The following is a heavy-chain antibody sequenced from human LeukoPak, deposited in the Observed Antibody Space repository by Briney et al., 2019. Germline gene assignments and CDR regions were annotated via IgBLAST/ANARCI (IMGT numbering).Heavy chain of an antibody. CDR1: GFTFSSYS. CDR2: ISSSIGTI. D-gene: IGHD4-17*01. V-gene: IGHV3-48*01. CDR3: ARGGLRGDY. J-gene: IGHJ4*02. Sequence: GGSLRLSCAASGFTFSSYSMNCVRQAPGRGLEWVSYISSSIGTIYYADSVKGRFTISRDNAENSLYLQMSSLRAEDTAVYYCARGGLRGDYWGQGTLVTVSS.